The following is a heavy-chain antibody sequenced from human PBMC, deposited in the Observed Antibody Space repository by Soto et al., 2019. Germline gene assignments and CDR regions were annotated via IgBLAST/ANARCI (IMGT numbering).Heavy chain of an antibody. CDR2: IWYDGSNK. CDR1: GFTFSSYG. V-gene: IGHV3-33*01. D-gene: IGHD2-15*01. J-gene: IGHJ6*02. CDR3: ASEYCSGGSCYYYDMDV. Sequence: QVQLVESGGGVVQPGRSLRLSCAASGFTFSSYGMHWVRQAPGKGLEWVAVIWYDGSNKYYADSVKGRFTITRDNAKNTLYLPMHSQRDEDPAVYYSASEYCSGGSCYYYDMDVWGHGTAVTVTS.